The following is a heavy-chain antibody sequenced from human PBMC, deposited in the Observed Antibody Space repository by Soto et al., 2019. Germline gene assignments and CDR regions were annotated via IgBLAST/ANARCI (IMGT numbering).Heavy chain of an antibody. V-gene: IGHV1-3*01. Sequence: ASVKVSCKASGYTFTSYAMHWVRQAPGQRLEWMGWINAGNGNTKYSQKFQGRVTITRDTSASTAYMELSSLRSEGTAVYYCARGGHYYDSSGCDYWGQGTLLTVSS. CDR3: ARGGHYYDSSGCDY. D-gene: IGHD3-22*01. CDR1: GYTFTSYA. CDR2: INAGNGNT. J-gene: IGHJ4*02.